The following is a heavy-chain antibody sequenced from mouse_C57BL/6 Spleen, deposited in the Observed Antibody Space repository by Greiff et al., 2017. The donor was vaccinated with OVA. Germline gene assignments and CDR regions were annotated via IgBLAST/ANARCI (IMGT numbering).Heavy chain of an antibody. Sequence: ESGAELVRPGASVTLSCKASGYTFTDYEMHWVKQTPVHGLEWIGAIDPETGGTAYNQKFKGKAILTADKSSSTAYMELRSLTSEDSAVYYCTRGGYYFDYWGQGTTLTVSS. CDR3: TRGGYYFDY. V-gene: IGHV1-15*01. CDR1: GYTFTDYE. J-gene: IGHJ2*01. CDR2: IDPETGGT.